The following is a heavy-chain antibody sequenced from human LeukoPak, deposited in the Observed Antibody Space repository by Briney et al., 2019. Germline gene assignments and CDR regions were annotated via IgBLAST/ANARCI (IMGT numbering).Heavy chain of an antibody. Sequence: SETLSLTCTVSSGSITNGGYYWNWIRQHPGKGLEWIGYIYYSGSTFYNPSLKSRVTMSVDTSKNQFSLKLSSVTAADTAVYYCARAPKGMTTVRYYYYYYMDVWGKGTTVTVSS. V-gene: IGHV4-31*03. D-gene: IGHD4-11*01. CDR2: IYYSGST. J-gene: IGHJ6*03. CDR1: SGSITNGGYY. CDR3: ARAPKGMTTVRYYYYYYMDV.